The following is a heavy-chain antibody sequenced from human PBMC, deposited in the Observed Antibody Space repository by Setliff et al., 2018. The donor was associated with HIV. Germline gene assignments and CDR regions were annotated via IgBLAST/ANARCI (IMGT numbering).Heavy chain of an antibody. D-gene: IGHD3-16*01. CDR2: VYHSGKT. CDR1: GQFISDGYY. V-gene: IGHV4-38-2*02. CDR3: AKHGFGEGSCFDP. J-gene: IGHJ5*02. Sequence: SETLSLTCTVSGQFISDGYYWGWIRQPPGKGLEWIRSVYHSGKTYYNPSLKSRVTMSADTSKNQISLMLRSMTAADTAVYYCAKHGFGEGSCFDPWGQGSLVTVSS.